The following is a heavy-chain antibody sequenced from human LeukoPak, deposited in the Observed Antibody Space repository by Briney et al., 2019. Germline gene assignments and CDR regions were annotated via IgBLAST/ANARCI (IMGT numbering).Heavy chain of an antibody. J-gene: IGHJ4*02. V-gene: IGHV3-74*01. Sequence: GGSLRLSCAASGFTFSSNWMHWVRQAPGKGLVWVSRINEDGSTTNYADSVKGRSTIFRDNAKNTLYLQMNSLRAEDTAVNYCVRDLGGRSGHWGQGTLVTVSS. CDR3: VRDLGGRSGH. D-gene: IGHD1-26*01. CDR1: GFTFSSNW. CDR2: INEDGSTT.